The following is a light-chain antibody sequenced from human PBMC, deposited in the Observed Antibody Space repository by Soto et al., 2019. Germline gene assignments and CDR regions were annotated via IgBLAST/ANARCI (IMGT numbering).Light chain of an antibody. V-gene: IGKV3-15*01. CDR2: GAS. CDR1: ESVSSN. J-gene: IGKJ5*01. CDR3: QQYKSWPPIT. Sequence: EIVMTKSPVTLSMSPGERATLSCRAGESVSSNLAWYQQKPGQAPRLLIYGASTRATGVPDRFSGTGSGTEFTLTISSLKSEDYGVYYCQQYKSWPPITFGQGTRLEIK.